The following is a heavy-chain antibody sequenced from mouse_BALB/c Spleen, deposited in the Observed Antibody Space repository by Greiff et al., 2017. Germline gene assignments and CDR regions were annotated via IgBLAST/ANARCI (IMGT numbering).Heavy chain of an antibody. CDR1: GYSFTGYF. V-gene: IGHV1-20*01. CDR2: INPYNGDT. Sequence: EVQLQQSGPELVKPGASVKISCKASGYSFTGYFMNWVKQSHGKSLEWIGRINPYNGDTFYNQKFKGKATLTADTSSSTAYMQLSSLTSEDSAVYFCAIYGNSPMDYWGQGTSVTVSS. D-gene: IGHD2-1*01. CDR3: AIYGNSPMDY. J-gene: IGHJ4*01.